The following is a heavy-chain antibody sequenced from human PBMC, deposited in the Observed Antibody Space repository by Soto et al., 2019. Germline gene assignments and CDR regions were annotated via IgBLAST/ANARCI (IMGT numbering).Heavy chain of an antibody. CDR1: GGTFSSYA. J-gene: IGHJ4*02. D-gene: IGHD2-8*01. V-gene: IGHV1-69*12. CDR3: ATDGDCTNGVCPAYYFDY. CDR2: IIPIFGTA. Sequence: QVQLVQSGAEVKKPGSSVKVSCKASGGTFSSYAISWVRQAPGQGLEWMGGIIPIFGTANYAQKFQGRVTITADESTSTAYRELSSLRSEDTAVYYSATDGDCTNGVCPAYYFDYWGQGTLVTVSS.